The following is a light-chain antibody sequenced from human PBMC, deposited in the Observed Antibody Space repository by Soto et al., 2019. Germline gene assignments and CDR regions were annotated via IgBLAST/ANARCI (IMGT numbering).Light chain of an antibody. V-gene: IGKV3-20*01. J-gene: IGKJ1*01. CDR3: QQYDNSPRT. CDR2: GAS. CDR1: QSVSSSY. Sequence: EIVLTQSPGTLSLSPGERATLSCRASQSVSSSYLAWYQQKPGQAPRLLIYGASSRATGIPDRFSGSGSGPDFTLTISRLEPEDFAVYYWQQYDNSPRTFGQGTKVEIK.